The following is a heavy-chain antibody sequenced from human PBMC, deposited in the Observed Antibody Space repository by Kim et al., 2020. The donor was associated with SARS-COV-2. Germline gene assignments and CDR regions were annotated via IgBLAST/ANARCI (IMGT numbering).Heavy chain of an antibody. Sequence: SETLSLTCTVSGGSISSYYWIWIRQPPGKGLEWIGNIYYSGTTNHNPSPESRVTISVDTSKNQFSLKLSSVTAADTAVYYCARGPGGGNPHNLGQGTLVTVSS. CDR2: IYYSGTT. CDR3: ARGPGGGNPHN. J-gene: IGHJ4*02. CDR1: GGSISSYY. D-gene: IGHD2-15*01. V-gene: IGHV4-59*01.